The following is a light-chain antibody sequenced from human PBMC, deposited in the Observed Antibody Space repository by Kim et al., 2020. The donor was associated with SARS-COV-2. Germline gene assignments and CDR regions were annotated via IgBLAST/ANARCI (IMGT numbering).Light chain of an antibody. CDR3: AAWDDSLTGGV. J-gene: IGLJ3*02. CDR2: KND. Sequence: QPVLTQPLSVSGTPGQRVTISCSGSSSNIGSHYVYWYQQLPRTAPKLLIYKNDQRPSGVPDRFSGSKSGTSASLAISGLRSEDEATYYCAAWDDSLTGGVFGGGTQLTVL. CDR1: SSNIGSHY. V-gene: IGLV1-47*01.